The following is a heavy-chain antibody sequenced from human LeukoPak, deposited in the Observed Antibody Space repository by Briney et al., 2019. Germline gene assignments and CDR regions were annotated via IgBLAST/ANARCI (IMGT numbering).Heavy chain of an antibody. J-gene: IGHJ3*02. CDR1: GFTFSSYW. V-gene: IGHV3-7*01. CDR2: IKQDGSEK. Sequence: GVSLRLSCAASGFTFSSYWMSWVRQAPGKGLEWASNIKQDGSEKYYVDSVKGRFTISRDNAKNSLYLQMNSLRAEDTAVYYCARQVTMIVLIDAFDIWGQGTMVTVSS. D-gene: IGHD3-22*01. CDR3: ARQVTMIVLIDAFDI.